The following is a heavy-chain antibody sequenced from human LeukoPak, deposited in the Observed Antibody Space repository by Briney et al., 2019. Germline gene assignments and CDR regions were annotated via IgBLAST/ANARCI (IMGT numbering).Heavy chain of an antibody. CDR1: GGTFSSYA. J-gene: IGHJ6*03. V-gene: IGHV1-69*05. CDR2: IIPIFGTA. D-gene: IGHD6-6*01. CDR3: ATSIAAVYYYYYMDV. Sequence: SVKVSCKAAGGTFSSYAISWVRQAPGQGLEWMGGIIPIFGTANYAQKFQGRVTITTDESTSTAYMELSSLRSEDTAVYYCATSIAAVYYYYYMDVWGKGTTVTVSS.